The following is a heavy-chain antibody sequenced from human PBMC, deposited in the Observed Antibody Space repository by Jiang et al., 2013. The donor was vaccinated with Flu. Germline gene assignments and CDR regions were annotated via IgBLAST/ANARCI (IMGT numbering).Heavy chain of an antibody. Sequence: VQLVESGAEVKKPGESLKISCKGSGYSFTSYWIGWVRQMPGKGLEWMGIIYPGDSDTRYSPSFQGQVTISADKSISTAYLQWSSLKASDTAMYYCARHETLVRATAHFDYWGQGTLVTVSS. CDR3: ARHETLVRATAHFDY. D-gene: IGHD1-26*01. V-gene: IGHV5-51*01. CDR1: GYSFTSYW. J-gene: IGHJ4*02. CDR2: IYPGDSDT.